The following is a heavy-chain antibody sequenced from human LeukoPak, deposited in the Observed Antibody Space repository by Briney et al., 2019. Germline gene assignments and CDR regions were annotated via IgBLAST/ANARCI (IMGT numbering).Heavy chain of an antibody. Sequence: SGPTLVNPTQTLTLTCTFSGFSLSTSGVGVGWIRQPPGKALEWLALIYWNDDKRYSPSLKSRLTITKDTSKNQVVLTMTNMDPVDTATYYCIGEIWFGELFDYWGQGTLVTVSS. J-gene: IGHJ4*02. CDR1: GFSLSTSGVG. D-gene: IGHD3-10*01. V-gene: IGHV2-5*01. CDR3: IGEIWFGELFDY. CDR2: IYWNDDK.